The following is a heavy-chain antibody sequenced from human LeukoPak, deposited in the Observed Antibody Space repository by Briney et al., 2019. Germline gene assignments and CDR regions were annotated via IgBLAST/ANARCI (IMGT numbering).Heavy chain of an antibody. J-gene: IGHJ6*03. Sequence: SETLSLTCTFSGGSVSSYYWSWIRQPPGKGLEWIGEINHSGSTNYNPSLKSRVTISVDTSKNQFSLKLSSVTAADTAVYYCARDFSMGPAADPAYYYYYMDVWGKGTTVTIS. V-gene: IGHV4-34*01. D-gene: IGHD6-13*01. CDR2: INHSGST. CDR1: GGSVSSYY. CDR3: ARDFSMGPAADPAYYYYYMDV.